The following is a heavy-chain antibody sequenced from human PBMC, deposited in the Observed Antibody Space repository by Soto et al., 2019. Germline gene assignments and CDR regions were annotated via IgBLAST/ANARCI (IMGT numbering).Heavy chain of an antibody. CDR3: DRVHRP. CDR1: GGSISSGGYS. J-gene: IGHJ5*02. CDR2: IYHTGST. Sequence: QLQLQESGSGLVKPSQTLSLTCAVSGGSISSGGYSWSWIRQPPGKGLEWIGYIYHTGSTYYNPSLKSRVTISVDRSKNQFSIKMSSETAADTAVYYCDRVHRPWGQEGMGTVTS. V-gene: IGHV4-30-2*01.